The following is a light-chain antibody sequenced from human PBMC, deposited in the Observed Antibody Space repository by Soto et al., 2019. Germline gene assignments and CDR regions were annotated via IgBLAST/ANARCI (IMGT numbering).Light chain of an antibody. V-gene: IGLV1-44*01. CDR1: SSNMGTNT. J-gene: IGLJ2*01. CDR2: SDN. CDR3: SAWYGSLTPIF. Sequence: QSVLTQPPSASGTPGQTVTISCSGSSSNMGTNTVNWYQQLPGSAPTILIYSDNQRPSGVAAQLSGSTTGTSSSPATTCLQPAEEDDYYYSAWYGSLTPIFFGGGTKVTVL.